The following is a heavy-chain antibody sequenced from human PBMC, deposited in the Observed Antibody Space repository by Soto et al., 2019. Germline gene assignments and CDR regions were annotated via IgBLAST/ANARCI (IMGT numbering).Heavy chain of an antibody. Sequence: SETLSLTCTVSGGSVSSSSYYWGWIRQPPGKGLEWIGSIYYSGSTYYNPSLKSRVTISVDTSKNQFSLKLSSVTAADTAVYYRARLGSSWYWWLDSSGQGSLVTVSS. CDR1: GGSVSSSSYY. D-gene: IGHD6-13*01. CDR2: IYYSGST. CDR3: ARLGSSWYWWLDS. V-gene: IGHV4-39*01. J-gene: IGHJ5*01.